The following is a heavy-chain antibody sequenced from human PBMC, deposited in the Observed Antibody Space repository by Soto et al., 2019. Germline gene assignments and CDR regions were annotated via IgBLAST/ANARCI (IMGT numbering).Heavy chain of an antibody. D-gene: IGHD5-18*01. CDR2: ISGSGGNT. CDR1: GFTFSSYA. Sequence: PGGSLRLSCAASGFTFSSYAMSWVRQAPGKGLEWVSAISGSGGNTYYADSVKGRFTISRDNSKNTLYLQMNSLRAEDTAVYYCANNFARSGYTAMVNPFDYWGQGTLVTVSS. V-gene: IGHV3-23*01. CDR3: ANNFARSGYTAMVNPFDY. J-gene: IGHJ4*02.